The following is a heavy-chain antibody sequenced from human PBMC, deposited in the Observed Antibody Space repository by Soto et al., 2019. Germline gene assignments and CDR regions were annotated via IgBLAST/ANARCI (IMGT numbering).Heavy chain of an antibody. CDR1: GDSVSSNSAA. J-gene: IGHJ3*02. D-gene: IGHD2-8*01. CDR3: ARDISVLSHDAFDI. Sequence: QSQTLSLTCAISGDSVSSNSAAWNWIRQSPSRGLEWLGRTYYRSKWNNDYAVSVKSRITINPNTSKNQFSLQLNSVTPEDTAVYYCARDISVLSHDAFDIWGQGTMVTVSS. CDR2: TYYRSKWNN. V-gene: IGHV6-1*01.